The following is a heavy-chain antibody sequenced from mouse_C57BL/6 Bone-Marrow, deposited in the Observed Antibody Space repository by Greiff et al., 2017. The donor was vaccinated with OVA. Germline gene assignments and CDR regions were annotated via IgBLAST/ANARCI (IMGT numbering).Heavy chain of an antibody. D-gene: IGHD1-1*01. CDR3: ARAITTVVASPFAY. J-gene: IGHJ3*01. CDR2: IDPSDSET. CDR1: GYTFTSYW. V-gene: IGHV1-52*01. Sequence: VQLQQSGAELVRPGSSVKLSCKASGYTFTSYWMHWVKQRPIQGLEWIGNIDPSDSETHYNQKFKDKATLTVDKSSSTAYMQLSSLTSEDSAVYYCARAITTVVASPFAYWGQGTLVTVSA.